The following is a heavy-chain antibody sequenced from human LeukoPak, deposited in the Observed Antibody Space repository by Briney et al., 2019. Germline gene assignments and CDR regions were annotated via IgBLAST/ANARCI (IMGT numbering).Heavy chain of an antibody. V-gene: IGHV1-2*02. Sequence: ASVTLSCNSSGSTFTNYYMHWVRQAPAQGLEWMGWINLNSGGTNYAQKFQGRVTITRDTSISTAYMELSSLRSDDTAVYYCAREDYYDSSGYYKNKEYFHHWGQGTLVTVSS. CDR3: AREDYYDSSGYYKNKEYFHH. CDR1: GSTFTNYY. J-gene: IGHJ1*01. CDR2: INLNSGGT. D-gene: IGHD3-22*01.